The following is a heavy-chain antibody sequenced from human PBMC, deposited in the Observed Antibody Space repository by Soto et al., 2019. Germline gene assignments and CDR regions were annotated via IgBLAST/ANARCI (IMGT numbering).Heavy chain of an antibody. J-gene: IGHJ5*02. D-gene: IGHD5-18*01. V-gene: IGHV4-31*03. Sequence: QVQLQESGPGLVQPSQTLSLTCTVSGGSISSGGYYWSWIRQHPGKGLEWIGYIYYSGSTYYNPSVKSRVTISLDTSKNQSSLKLSSVTAADTAVYYCARDRGYNNGHWFDPWGQGTLVTVSS. CDR3: ARDRGYNNGHWFDP. CDR1: GGSISSGGYY. CDR2: IYYSGST.